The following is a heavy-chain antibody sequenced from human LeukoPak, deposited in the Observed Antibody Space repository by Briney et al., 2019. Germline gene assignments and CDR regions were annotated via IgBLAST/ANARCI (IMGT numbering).Heavy chain of an antibody. D-gene: IGHD3-3*01. CDR3: ARDFYDAAFDY. Sequence: GSLRLSCAASGFTFSSYSMNWVRQAPGKGLEWVSNISSSSSTIYYADSVKGRFTISRDNAKNSLYLQMNSLRAEDTAVYYCARDFYDAAFDYWGQGTLVTVSS. V-gene: IGHV3-48*01. J-gene: IGHJ4*02. CDR1: GFTFSSYS. CDR2: ISSSSSTI.